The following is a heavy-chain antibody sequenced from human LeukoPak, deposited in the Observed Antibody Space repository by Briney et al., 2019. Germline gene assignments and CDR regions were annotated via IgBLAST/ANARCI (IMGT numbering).Heavy chain of an antibody. D-gene: IGHD5-24*01. V-gene: IGHV3-30*04. CDR2: ISYDGSNK. CDR3: ARDQRWLEIDGFDI. CDR1: GFTFSSYA. Sequence: PGRSLRLSCAASGFTFSSYAMHWVRQAPGKGLEWVALISYDGSNKYYADSVKARFIISRDNSKNTLYLQMNSLRTEDTAVYYCARDQRWLEIDGFDIWGQGTMVTVSS. J-gene: IGHJ3*02.